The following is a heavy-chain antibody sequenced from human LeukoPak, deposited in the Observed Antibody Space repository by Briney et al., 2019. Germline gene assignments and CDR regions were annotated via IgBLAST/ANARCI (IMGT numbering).Heavy chain of an antibody. CDR2: ISYDGSNK. Sequence: GGSLRLSCAASGFTFSSYGMHWVRQAPGKGLEGVAVISYDGSNKYYADSVKGRFTISRDNSKNTLYLQMNSLRAEDTAVYYCAKDGSVAGRGYYYYGMEVWGQGTTVTVSS. J-gene: IGHJ6*02. CDR3: AKDGSVAGRGYYYYGMEV. D-gene: IGHD6-19*01. CDR1: GFTFSSYG. V-gene: IGHV3-30*18.